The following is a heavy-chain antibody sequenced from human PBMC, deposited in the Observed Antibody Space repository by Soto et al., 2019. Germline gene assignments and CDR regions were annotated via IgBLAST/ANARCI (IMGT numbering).Heavy chain of an antibody. V-gene: IGHV4-59*01. D-gene: IGHD3-22*01. CDR2: ISYSGNT. CDR1: CGSISNFC. CDR3: ARAPIVVSRSDLDS. J-gene: IGHJ4*02. Sequence: SETLSITCTVSCGSISNFCWSWIRQPAGRGLEWIGYISYSGNTNYNPPLKSRVSISGDTYKNQLSLDLTSVTAADTAGYYCARAPIVVSRSDLDSWGQGTTVKVSS.